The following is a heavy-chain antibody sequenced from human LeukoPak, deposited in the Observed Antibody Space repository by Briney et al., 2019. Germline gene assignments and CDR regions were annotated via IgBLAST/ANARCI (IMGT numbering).Heavy chain of an antibody. CDR2: IIPIFGTA. Sequence: SVKVSCKASGGTFSSYAISWVGQAPGQGLEWMGGIIPIFGTANYAQKFQGRVTITADESTSTAYMELSSLRSEDTAVYYCARDRGWGYSYGYNYYFDYWGQGTLVTVSS. CDR1: GGTFSSYA. CDR3: ARDRGWGYSYGYNYYFDY. V-gene: IGHV1-69*13. J-gene: IGHJ4*02. D-gene: IGHD5-18*01.